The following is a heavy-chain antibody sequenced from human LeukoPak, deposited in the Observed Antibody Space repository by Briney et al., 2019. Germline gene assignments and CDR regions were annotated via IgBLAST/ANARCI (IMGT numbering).Heavy chain of an antibody. D-gene: IGHD1-14*01. J-gene: IGHJ3*02. CDR3: VRFLNHAFDI. CDR2: IYPGDSDT. CDR1: GYSFTSYW. Sequence: GESLKISCKSYGYSFTSYWIAWVRQMPGKGLEWMGIIYPGDSDTRYCPSFQGQVTISADKSINTAYLQWSSLKASDTAMYYCVRFLNHAFDIWGQGTVVTVSS. V-gene: IGHV5-51*01.